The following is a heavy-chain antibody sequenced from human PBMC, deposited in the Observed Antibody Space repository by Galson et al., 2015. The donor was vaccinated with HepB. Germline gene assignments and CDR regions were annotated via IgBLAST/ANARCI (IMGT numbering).Heavy chain of an antibody. Sequence: SLRLSCAASGFTFSSYAMHWVRQAPGKGLEYVSAISSNGGSTYYADSVKGRFTISRDNSKNTLYLQMSSLRAEDTAVYYCRSYSSSWYLALSYNWFDPWGQGTLVTVSS. V-gene: IGHV3-64D*06. CDR2: ISSNGGST. D-gene: IGHD6-13*01. CDR1: GFTFSSYA. J-gene: IGHJ5*02. CDR3: RSYSSSWYLALSYNWFDP.